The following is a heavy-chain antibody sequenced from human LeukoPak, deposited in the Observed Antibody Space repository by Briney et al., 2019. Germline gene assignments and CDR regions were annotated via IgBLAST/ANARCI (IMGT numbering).Heavy chain of an antibody. J-gene: IGHJ4*02. Sequence: SETLSLTCAVYGGSFSGYYWSWIRQPPGKGLEWIGYIYYSGSTYYNPSLKSRVTISVDTSKNQFSLKLSSVTAADTAVYYCARGPDNPGEYYFDYWGQGTLVTVSS. CDR2: IYYSGST. CDR1: GGSFSGYY. D-gene: IGHD3-10*01. CDR3: ARGPDNPGEYYFDY. V-gene: IGHV4-34*09.